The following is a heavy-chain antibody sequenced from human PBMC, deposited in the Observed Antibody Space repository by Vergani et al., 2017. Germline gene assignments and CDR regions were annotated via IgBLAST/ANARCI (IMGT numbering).Heavy chain of an antibody. CDR3: AKYLRDSTDGLPDS. V-gene: IGHV3-23*01. J-gene: IGHJ4*02. CDR2: IKNTGDST. D-gene: IGHD2-21*02. CDR1: GFTFSSHA. Sequence: EVQLLQSEGAVVQPGGSLRLSCVASGFTFSSHAMSWVRQGHGQGLEWVSSIKNTGDSTHYADSVKGRFTTSRDNSKSTLYLQMNSLRSEDTALYYCAKYLRDSTDGLPDSWGPGTLVIVSS.